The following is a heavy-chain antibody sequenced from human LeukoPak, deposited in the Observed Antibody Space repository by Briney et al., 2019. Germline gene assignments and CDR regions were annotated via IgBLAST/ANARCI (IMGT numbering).Heavy chain of an antibody. CDR2: IIPIFGTA. V-gene: IGHV1-69*13. D-gene: IGHD3-3*01. CDR1: GGTFSSYA. J-gene: IGHJ4*02. Sequence: SVKVSCKASGGTFSSYAISWVRQAPGQGLEWMGGIIPIFGTANYAQKFQGRVTITADESTSTAYMELSSLRSEDTAVYYCARSPITIFGVARIYYFDYWGQGTLSPSPQ. CDR3: ARSPITIFGVARIYYFDY.